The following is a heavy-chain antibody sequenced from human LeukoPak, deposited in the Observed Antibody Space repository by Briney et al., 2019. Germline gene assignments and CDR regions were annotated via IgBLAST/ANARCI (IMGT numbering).Heavy chain of an antibody. CDR1: GYSFNTYW. CDR3: ARRMATIRRNWFDP. Sequence: GESLKTSCKAFGYSFNTYWIGWVRQMPGKGLEWMGIIYPGDSDTRYSPSFQGQVTISADKSISTAYLQWSSLKASDTAMYYCARRMATIRRNWFDPWGQGTLVTVSS. CDR2: IYPGDSDT. V-gene: IGHV5-51*01. J-gene: IGHJ5*02. D-gene: IGHD5-24*01.